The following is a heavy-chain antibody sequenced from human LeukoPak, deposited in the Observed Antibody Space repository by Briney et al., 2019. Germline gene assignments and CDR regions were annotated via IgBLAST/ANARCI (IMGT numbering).Heavy chain of an antibody. CDR2: IYHSGST. D-gene: IGHD1-26*01. J-gene: IGHJ3*02. Sequence: SETLSLTCGVSGYSISSGYYWGWIRQPPGKGLEWIGSIYHSGSTYYNPSLKSRVTISVDTSENQFSLKLSSVTAADTAVYYCARDPKWGDAFDIWGQGTMVTVSS. V-gene: IGHV4-38-2*02. CDR1: GYSISSGYY. CDR3: ARDPKWGDAFDI.